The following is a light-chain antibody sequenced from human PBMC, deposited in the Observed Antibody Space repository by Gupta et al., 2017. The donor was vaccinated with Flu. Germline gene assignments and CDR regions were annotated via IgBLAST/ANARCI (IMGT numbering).Light chain of an antibody. J-gene: IGKJ2*01. V-gene: IGKV1-39*01. Sequence: DIQMTQSPSSLSASVGDRVTITCRESQSISSYLNWYQQKPGKAPKLMIYAASSLQSGVPSRFSGSGDEKDFTRTSSRLQEEDCENYYRQQSYGTHPFGQGTKVEIK. CDR3: QQSYGTHP. CDR2: AAS. CDR1: QSISSY.